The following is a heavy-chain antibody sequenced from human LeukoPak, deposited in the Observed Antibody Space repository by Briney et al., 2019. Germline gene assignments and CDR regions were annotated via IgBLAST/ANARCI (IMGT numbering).Heavy chain of an antibody. Sequence: PSETLSLTCAVYGGSLSGYYWSWIRQPPGKGLEWIGEINHSGSTNYNPSLKSRVTISVDTSKNQFSLKLSSVTAADTAVYYCARGPRNIVVVPAEGYFDYWGQGTLVTVSS. D-gene: IGHD2-2*01. CDR3: ARGPRNIVVVPAEGYFDY. CDR2: INHSGST. V-gene: IGHV4-34*01. J-gene: IGHJ4*02. CDR1: GGSLSGYY.